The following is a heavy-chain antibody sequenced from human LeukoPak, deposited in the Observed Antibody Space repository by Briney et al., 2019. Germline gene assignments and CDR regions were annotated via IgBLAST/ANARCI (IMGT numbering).Heavy chain of an antibody. Sequence: QTGGSLRLSCAASGFTFSSYALSWVRQAPGKGLEWVANIKQDGSEKYYVDSVKGRFTISRDNAKSSLYLQMNSLRAEDTAVYYCAIDSWELRGYWGQGTLVTVSS. V-gene: IGHV3-7*01. D-gene: IGHD3-10*01. CDR1: GFTFSSYA. CDR2: IKQDGSEK. CDR3: AIDSWELRGY. J-gene: IGHJ4*02.